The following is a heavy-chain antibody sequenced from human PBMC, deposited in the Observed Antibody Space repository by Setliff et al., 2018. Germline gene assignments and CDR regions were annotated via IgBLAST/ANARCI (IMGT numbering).Heavy chain of an antibody. CDR2: IYAIRST. J-gene: IGHJ6*02. Sequence: SETLSLTCIVPGGSISSATSYWNWIRQPAGKELEWIGRIYAIRSTNYNPSLKSRVTISLDTSNNQFSLKLSSVTAADTAVYYCARGSTMIQGVRLYYHGLDVWGQGTTVTVS. V-gene: IGHV4-61*02. CDR3: ARGSTMIQGVRLYYHGLDV. D-gene: IGHD3-10*01. CDR1: GGSISSATSY.